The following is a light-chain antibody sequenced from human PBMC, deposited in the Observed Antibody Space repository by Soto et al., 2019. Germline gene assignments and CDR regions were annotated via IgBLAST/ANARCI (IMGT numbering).Light chain of an antibody. CDR3: LQYNGYYRT. CDR1: QTISGW. Sequence: TQSPGTLSLSPGETATLSCRTSQTISGWLAWYQQRPGKAPNLLIFDASTLESGVPSRFSGSGSGTTFTLTISSLQSDDFATYYCLQYNGYYRTFGQGTKVEIK. J-gene: IGKJ1*01. CDR2: DAS. V-gene: IGKV1-5*01.